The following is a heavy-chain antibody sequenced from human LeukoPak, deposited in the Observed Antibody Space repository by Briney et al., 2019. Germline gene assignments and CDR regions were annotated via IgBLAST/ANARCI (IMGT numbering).Heavy chain of an antibody. J-gene: IGHJ6*03. V-gene: IGHV3-23*01. CDR2: ISGSGGST. Sequence: GGSLRLSCEASGFTFNNYWMSWVRQAPGKGLEWVSAISGSGGSTYYADSVKGRFTISRDNSKNTLYLQMNSLRAEDTAVYYCAKGAAMDYYYYYYMDVWGKGTTVTVSS. CDR1: GFTFNNYW. CDR3: AKGAAMDYYYYYYMDV. D-gene: IGHD5-18*01.